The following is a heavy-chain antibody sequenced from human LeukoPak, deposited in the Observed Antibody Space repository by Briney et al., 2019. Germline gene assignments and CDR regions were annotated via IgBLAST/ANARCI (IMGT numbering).Heavy chain of an antibody. CDR1: GFTFTTYG. Sequence: GGSLRLSCAASGFTFTTYGMHWVRQAPGKGLEWVAIIWYDGSNKYYADSVRGRFTISRDNSKNTLYLQMNSLRVEDTAMYYCAGGEPYVYWGQGTLVTVSS. D-gene: IGHD1-14*01. V-gene: IGHV3-33*01. J-gene: IGHJ4*02. CDR3: AGGEPYVY. CDR2: IWYDGSNK.